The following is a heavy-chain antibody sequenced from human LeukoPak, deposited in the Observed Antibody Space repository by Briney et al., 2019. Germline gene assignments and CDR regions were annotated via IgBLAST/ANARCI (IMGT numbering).Heavy chain of an antibody. CDR1: GGSISSGDYY. CDR3: ARDPRITIFGVVIEEMDV. J-gene: IGHJ6*04. V-gene: IGHV4-30-4*08. D-gene: IGHD3-3*01. Sequence: SETLSLTCTVSGGSISSGDYYWSWIRQPPGKGLEWIGYIYYSGSTYYNPSLKSRVTISVDTSKNQFSLKLSSVTAADTAVYYCARDPRITIFGVVIEEMDVWGKGTTVTVSS. CDR2: IYYSGST.